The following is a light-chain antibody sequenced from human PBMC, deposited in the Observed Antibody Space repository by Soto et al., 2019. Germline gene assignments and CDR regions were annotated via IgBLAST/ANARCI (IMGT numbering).Light chain of an antibody. CDR3: RQYCSSPVIP. CDR2: GAS. CDR1: ESVSSSY. Sequence: EIVLSQSAGTLSLPTGERATLSCRASESVSSSYLAWYQQKPGQAPRLLIYGASSRATGIPDRCSGSGSGTDFTLTIIILEPADVAVCYCRQYCSSPVIPFGGGTKVAI. V-gene: IGKV3-20*01. J-gene: IGKJ4*01.